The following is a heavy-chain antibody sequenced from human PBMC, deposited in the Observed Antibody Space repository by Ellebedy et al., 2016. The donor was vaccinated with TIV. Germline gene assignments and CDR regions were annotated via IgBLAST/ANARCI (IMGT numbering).Heavy chain of an antibody. CDR2: FDPEDGET. J-gene: IGHJ5*02. V-gene: IGHV1-24*01. CDR3: ATVGYSGTPGWFDP. Sequence: ASVKVSXXVSGYTLTELSMHWVRQAPGKGLEWMGGFDPEDGETIYAQKFQGRVTMTEDTSTDTAYMELSSLRSEDTAVYYCATVGYSGTPGWFDPWGQGTLVTVSS. D-gene: IGHD1-26*01. CDR1: GYTLTELS.